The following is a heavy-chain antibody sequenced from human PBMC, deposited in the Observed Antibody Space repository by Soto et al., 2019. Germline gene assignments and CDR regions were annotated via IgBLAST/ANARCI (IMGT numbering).Heavy chain of an antibody. J-gene: IGHJ4*02. CDR1: GGSISSGSYY. V-gene: IGHV4-31*03. CDR3: ARDPSNYGQGN. CDR2: IHYSGST. D-gene: IGHD4-17*01. Sequence: QVQLQESGPGLVKPSQTLSLTCTVSGGSISSGSYYWSRIRQHPGKGLEWIGYIHYSGSTYYNPSLKSRVTISIDTSKNQFSLNLSSVTAADTAVYYCARDPSNYGQGNWGQGTLVTVSS.